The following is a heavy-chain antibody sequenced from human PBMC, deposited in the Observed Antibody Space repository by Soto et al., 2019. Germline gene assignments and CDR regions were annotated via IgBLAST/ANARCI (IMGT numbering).Heavy chain of an antibody. CDR2: ISSSSSYI. CDR3: AGGSPQLVHFDY. V-gene: IGHV3-21*01. Sequence: GGSLRLSCAASGFTFSSYSMNWVRQAPGKGLEWVSSISSSSSYIYYADSVKGRFTISRDNAKNSLYLQMNSLRAEDTAVYYCAGGSPQLVHFDYWGQGTLVTVSS. CDR1: GFTFSSYS. D-gene: IGHD6-6*01. J-gene: IGHJ4*02.